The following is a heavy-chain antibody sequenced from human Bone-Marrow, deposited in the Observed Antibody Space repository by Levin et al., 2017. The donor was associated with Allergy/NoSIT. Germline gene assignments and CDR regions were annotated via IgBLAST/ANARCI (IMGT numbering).Heavy chain of an antibody. V-gene: IGHV4-39*07. CDR3: ARAGRYDY. CDR1: GYSISGNTYY. CDR2: INHSGST. D-gene: IGHD3-9*01. Sequence: ETLSLTCTVSGYSISGNTYYWGWIRQPPGKGLEWIGSINHSGSTYYNPSLQSRVTISVDTSKNQFSLKLTSVTAADTAVYYCARAGRYDYWSQGTLVTVSS. J-gene: IGHJ4*02.